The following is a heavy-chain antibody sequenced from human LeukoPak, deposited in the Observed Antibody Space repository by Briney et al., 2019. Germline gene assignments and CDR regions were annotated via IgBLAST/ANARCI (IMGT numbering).Heavy chain of an antibody. CDR2: ISGSGDST. V-gene: IGHV3-23*01. CDR1: GFTFNTYA. D-gene: IGHD6-13*01. CDR3: VRDPGEAAAVDPNWFDP. Sequence: GGSLRLSCAASGFTFNTYAMNWVRQAPGKGLEWVSAISGSGDSTYYADSVKGRFTISRDNAKNSLYLQMNSLRAEDTAVYYCVRDPGEAAAVDPNWFDPWGQGTLVTVSS. J-gene: IGHJ5*02.